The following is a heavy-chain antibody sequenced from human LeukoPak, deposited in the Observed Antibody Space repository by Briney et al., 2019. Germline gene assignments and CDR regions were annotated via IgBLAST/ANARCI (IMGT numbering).Heavy chain of an antibody. CDR3: AMGYKSAYSWDY. Sequence: GGSLRLSCAASGFTFGVFWMSWVRQAPGQGLVWVSHISPDGRSTNYADSVKGRFTISRDNARNTLYLQLNSLTAEDTAVYYCAMGYKSAYSWDYWGQGTLVTVSS. CDR2: ISPDGRST. D-gene: IGHD5-18*01. V-gene: IGHV3-74*01. J-gene: IGHJ4*02. CDR1: GFTFGVFW.